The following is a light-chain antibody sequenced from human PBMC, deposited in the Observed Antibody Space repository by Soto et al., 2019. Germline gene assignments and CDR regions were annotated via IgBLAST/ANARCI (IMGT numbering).Light chain of an antibody. J-gene: IGKJ5*01. Sequence: SALSATNRDRVILTCRASQSIGNWLAWYQQKPWKAPKLLIYKASSLESGVPTRFSGSGSGTDVTLTISSLQTEDFETYFCHSRAFGQG. CDR2: KAS. CDR3: HSRA. V-gene: IGKV1-5*03. CDR1: QSIGNW.